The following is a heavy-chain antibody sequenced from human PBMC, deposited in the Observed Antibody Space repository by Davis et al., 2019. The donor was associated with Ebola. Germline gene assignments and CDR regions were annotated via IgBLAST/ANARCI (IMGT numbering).Heavy chain of an antibody. Sequence: AASVKVSCKASGYTFTSYGISWVRQAPGQGLEWMGWISAYNGNTNYAQKLQDRVTMTTATSTSTAYMELRSLRSDDTAVYYCARDIVAKWELRNACEIWGQGTMVTVSS. CDR1: GYTFTSYG. D-gene: IGHD1-26*01. J-gene: IGHJ3*02. CDR3: ARDIVAKWELRNACEI. CDR2: ISAYNGNT. V-gene: IGHV1-18*01.